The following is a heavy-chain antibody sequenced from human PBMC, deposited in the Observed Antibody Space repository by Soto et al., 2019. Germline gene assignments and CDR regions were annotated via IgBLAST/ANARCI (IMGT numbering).Heavy chain of an antibody. CDR1: GYTFTSYA. CDR3: ARDRPPNRSIAAAGTGGSWFDP. D-gene: IGHD6-13*01. Sequence: ASVKVSCKASGYTFTSYAMNWVRQAPGQGLEWMGWINTNTGNPTYAQDFTGRFVFSLDTSVSTAYLQICSLKAEDTAVYYCARDRPPNRSIAAAGTGGSWFDPWGQGPLVTVPT. V-gene: IGHV7-4-1*01. CDR2: INTNTGNP. J-gene: IGHJ5*02.